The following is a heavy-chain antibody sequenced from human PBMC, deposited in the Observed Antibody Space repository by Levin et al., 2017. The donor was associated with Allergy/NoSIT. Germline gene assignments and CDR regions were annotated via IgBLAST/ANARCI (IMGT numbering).Heavy chain of an antibody. D-gene: IGHD3-10*01. CDR3: ARDGVITMVRGVIPRNNWFDP. V-gene: IGHV3-30-3*01. Sequence: GGSLRLSCAASGFTFSSYAMHWVRQAPGKGLEWVAVISYDGNNKYYADSVKGRFTISRDNSKNTVYLQMNSLRAEDTAVYYCARDGVITMVRGVIPRNNWFDPWGQGTLVTVSS. CDR1: GFTFSSYA. J-gene: IGHJ5*02. CDR2: ISYDGNNK.